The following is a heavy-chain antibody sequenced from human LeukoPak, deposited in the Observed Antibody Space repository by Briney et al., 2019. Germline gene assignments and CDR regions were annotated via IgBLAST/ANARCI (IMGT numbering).Heavy chain of an antibody. V-gene: IGHV1-8*01. CDR2: MNPNSGNT. D-gene: IGHD6-13*01. CDR1: GYTFTSYD. J-gene: IGHJ4*02. Sequence: ASVTVSCKASGYTFTSYDINWVRQATGQGLEWMGWMNPNSGNTGYAQKFQGRVTITRNTSISTAYMELSSLRSEDTAVYYCAREGVAAAGSFDYWGQGTLVTVSS. CDR3: AREGVAAAGSFDY.